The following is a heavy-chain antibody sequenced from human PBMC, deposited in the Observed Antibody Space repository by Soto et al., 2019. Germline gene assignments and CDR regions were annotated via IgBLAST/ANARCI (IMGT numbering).Heavy chain of an antibody. D-gene: IGHD2-21*02. V-gene: IGHV3-30-3*01. Sequence: GGSLRLSCAASGFTFSSYAMHWVRQAPGKGLEWVAVISYDGSNKYYADSVKGRFTISRDNSKNTLYLQMNSLRAEDTAVYYCARDIYCGGDCTSGAFDIWGQGTMVTVSS. J-gene: IGHJ3*02. CDR1: GFTFSSYA. CDR3: ARDIYCGGDCTSGAFDI. CDR2: ISYDGSNK.